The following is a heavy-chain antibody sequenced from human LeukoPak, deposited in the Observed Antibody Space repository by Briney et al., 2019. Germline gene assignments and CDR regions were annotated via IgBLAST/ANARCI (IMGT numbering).Heavy chain of an antibody. Sequence: PGWSLRLSCAASGFTFSSYSMNWLRQAPGKELDWVSSISSSSSYIYYADSVKGRFTISRDNAKNSLYLQMNSLRAEDTAVYYCARAPRGYSNYGDYWGQGTLVTVSS. CDR3: ARAPRGYSNYGDY. CDR1: GFTFSSYS. D-gene: IGHD4-11*01. CDR2: ISSSSSYI. J-gene: IGHJ4*02. V-gene: IGHV3-21*01.